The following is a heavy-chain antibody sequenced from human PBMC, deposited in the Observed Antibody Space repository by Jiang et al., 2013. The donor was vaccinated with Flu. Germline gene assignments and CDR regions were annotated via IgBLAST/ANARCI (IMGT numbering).Heavy chain of an antibody. Sequence: VQLLESGGGVVQPGRSLRLSCAASGFTFSSYGMHWVRQAPGKGLEWVAVIWYDGSNKYYADSVKGRFTISRDNSKNTLYLQMNSLRAEDTAVYYCARSDCSGGSCYSVDYWGQGTLVTVSS. D-gene: IGHD2-15*01. CDR1: GFTFSSYG. V-gene: IGHV3-33*01. J-gene: IGHJ4*02. CDR2: IWYDGSNK. CDR3: ARSDCSGGSCYSVDY.